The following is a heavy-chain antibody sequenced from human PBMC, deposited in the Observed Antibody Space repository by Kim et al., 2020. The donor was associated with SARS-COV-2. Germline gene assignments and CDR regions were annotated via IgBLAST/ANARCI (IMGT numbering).Heavy chain of an antibody. CDR3: AKEGIVATIAYYYGMDV. D-gene: IGHD5-12*01. Sequence: GKARFTISRDNSKTTLYLQMNSLRAEETAVYYCAKEGIVATIAYYYGMDVWGQGTTVTVSS. J-gene: IGHJ6*02. V-gene: IGHV3-33*06.